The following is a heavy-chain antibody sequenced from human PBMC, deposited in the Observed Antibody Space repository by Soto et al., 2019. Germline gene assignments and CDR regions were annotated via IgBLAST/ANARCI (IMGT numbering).Heavy chain of an antibody. CDR3: ARGRYGDY. CDR2: ISAHNGNT. V-gene: IGHV1-18*01. D-gene: IGHD1-1*01. J-gene: IGHJ4*02. CDR1: GYTFTSYG. Sequence: QVHLVQSGAEVKKPGASVKVSCKASGYTFTSYGITWVRQAPGQGLEWMGWISAHNGNTDYAQKLQGRVIVTRDTSTSTAYIDLRRLRSDDTAVYYWARGRYGDYWGQGALVTVSS.